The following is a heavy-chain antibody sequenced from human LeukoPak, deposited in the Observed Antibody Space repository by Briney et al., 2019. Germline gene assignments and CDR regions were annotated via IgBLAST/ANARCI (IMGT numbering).Heavy chain of an antibody. Sequence: GGSLRLSRAASGFTFYNNAMSWVRQAPGKGLEWVSAISGSRNKTYYADSVKGRFTISRDNSKNTVYLQMNSLRAEDTAVYYCAKDLYGVIAPNDAFDFWGQGTLVTVSS. CDR1: GFTFYNNA. D-gene: IGHD3-16*02. J-gene: IGHJ3*01. V-gene: IGHV3-23*01. CDR3: AKDLYGVIAPNDAFDF. CDR2: ISGSRNKT.